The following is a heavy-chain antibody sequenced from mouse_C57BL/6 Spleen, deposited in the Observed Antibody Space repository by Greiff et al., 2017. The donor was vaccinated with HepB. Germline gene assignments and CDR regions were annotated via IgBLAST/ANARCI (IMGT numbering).Heavy chain of an antibody. CDR3: ARARGDYAMDY. V-gene: IGHV5-17*01. CDR1: GFTFSDYG. CDR2: ISSGSSTI. J-gene: IGHJ4*01. Sequence: EVQRVESGGGLVKPGGSLKLSCAASGFTFSDYGMHWVRQAPEKGLEWVAYISSGSSTIYYADTVKGRFTISRDNAKNTLFLQMTSLRSEDTAMYYCARARGDYAMDYWGQGTSVTVSS.